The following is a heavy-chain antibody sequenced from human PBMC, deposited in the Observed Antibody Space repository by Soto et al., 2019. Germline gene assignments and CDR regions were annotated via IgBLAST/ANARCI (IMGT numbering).Heavy chain of an antibody. J-gene: IGHJ4*02. CDR2: ISSSSSYI. CDR3: AWGVKGVDY. Sequence: EVQLVESGGGLVKPGGSLRLSCAGSGFTFSSYSMYWVRQAPGKGLEWVSSISSSSSYIYYADSVKGRFTISRDNAKNSLYRQMIGLRADDTAVYYCAWGVKGVDYCGQGSLVTVSS. CDR1: GFTFSSYS. D-gene: IGHD3-16*01. V-gene: IGHV3-21*01.